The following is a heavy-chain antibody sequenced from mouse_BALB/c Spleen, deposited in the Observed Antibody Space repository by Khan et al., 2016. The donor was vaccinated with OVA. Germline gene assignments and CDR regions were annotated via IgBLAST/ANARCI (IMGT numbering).Heavy chain of an antibody. V-gene: IGHV2-6-4*01. J-gene: IGHJ1*01. CDR2: MWIGGST. CDR1: GFSLSRYS. Sequence: QVQLKESGPGLVAPSQSLSITCTVSGFSLSRYSIHWVRQPPGKGLEWLGIMWIGGSTDYNSALKSRLSISKDNSKSQVFLEMNSLQTDDTAMYCCDRNRDGGSYWYFDVWGAGTTVTVSS. CDR3: DRNRDGGSYWYFDV.